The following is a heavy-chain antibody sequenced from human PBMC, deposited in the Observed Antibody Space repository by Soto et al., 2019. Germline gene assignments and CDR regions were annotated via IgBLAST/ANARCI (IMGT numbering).Heavy chain of an antibody. V-gene: IGHV4-59*08. CDR3: ATQGFGVLHGLVDV. D-gene: IGHD3-10*01. Sequence: QVQLQESGPGLVKPSETLSLTCTVSGGPISSISNHYCSWFRLPPGKGLEWIGYMSYSGFTRYNPSLKSRVIISMDSSTNQFSLNLTSVTAADTAVYYCATQGFGVLHGLVDVWGQGTTVTVSS. CDR2: MSYSGFT. CDR1: GGPISSISNHY. J-gene: IGHJ6*02.